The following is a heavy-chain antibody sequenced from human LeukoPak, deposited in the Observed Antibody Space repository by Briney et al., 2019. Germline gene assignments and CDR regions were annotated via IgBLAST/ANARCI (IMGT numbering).Heavy chain of an antibody. CDR1: GYTFSDYY. Sequence: ASVKVSCKACGYTFSDYYLHWVRQAPGQGPEWMGWIIPKSGGTKYAQKFQGRVTMTRDTSISTAYMELSSLRSDDTAVYYCARDALTFGGFPDYWGQGTLVTVSS. CDR3: ARDALTFGGFPDY. J-gene: IGHJ4*02. CDR2: IIPKSGGT. V-gene: IGHV1-2*02. D-gene: IGHD3-16*01.